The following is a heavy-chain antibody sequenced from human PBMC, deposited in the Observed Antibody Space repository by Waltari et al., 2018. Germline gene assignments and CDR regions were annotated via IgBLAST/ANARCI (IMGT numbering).Heavy chain of an antibody. V-gene: IGHV4-34*02. CDR3: AGLRFNYYYFYHMDV. CDR2: IDHSGST. CDR1: GGSFSNYY. J-gene: IGHJ6*03. D-gene: IGHD3-10*01. Sequence: QVHLQQWGAGLLKPSETLSLTCGVSGGSFSNYYWSWIRQPPGRGLEWIGEIDHSGSTNYNPSLKSRVTLSVDTSKKEFSLRLTSVTAADTAIYYCAGLRFNYYYFYHMDVWGKGTTVIVSS.